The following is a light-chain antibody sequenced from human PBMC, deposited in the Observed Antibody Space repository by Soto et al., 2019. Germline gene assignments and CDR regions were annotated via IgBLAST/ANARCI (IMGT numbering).Light chain of an antibody. J-gene: IGKJ5*01. Sequence: EIVMTQSPATLSVSPGERATLSCRASQSFSSNLAWYQQKPGQAPRLLIYGASTRATGVPARFSGSGSGTEFTLTISSLQSEDFAVYYCQQYNNWPRTFGQGTRLETK. V-gene: IGKV3-15*01. CDR3: QQYNNWPRT. CDR1: QSFSSN. CDR2: GAS.